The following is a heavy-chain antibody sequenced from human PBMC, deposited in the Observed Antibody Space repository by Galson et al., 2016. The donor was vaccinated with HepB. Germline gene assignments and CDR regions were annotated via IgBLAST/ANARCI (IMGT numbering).Heavy chain of an antibody. D-gene: IGHD6-19*01. CDR3: AKSSGWDSDY. V-gene: IGHV3-7*03. CDR1: GFTFCSYW. J-gene: IGHJ4*02. CDR2: IKEDGSEK. Sequence: SLRLSCAASGFTFCSYWMNWVRQAPGKGLEWVANIKEDGSEKNYVDSLEGRFTISRDNAKNSLYLHMNNLRVEDTAVYYCAKSSGWDSDYWGQGTLVIVSS.